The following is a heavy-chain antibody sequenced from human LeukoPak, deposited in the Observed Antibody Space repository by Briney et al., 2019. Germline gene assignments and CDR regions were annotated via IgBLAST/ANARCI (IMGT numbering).Heavy chain of an antibody. Sequence: GGSLRLSCAASGFTFSSYEMNWVRQAPGKGLEWVSYISSSGSTIYYANSLKGRFTISRDNAKNSLYLQMNSLRAEDTAVYYCARDAITMVRGVIRLLDYWGQGTLVTVSS. CDR2: ISSSGSTI. J-gene: IGHJ4*02. CDR3: ARDAITMVRGVIRLLDY. V-gene: IGHV3-48*03. CDR1: GFTFSSYE. D-gene: IGHD3-10*01.